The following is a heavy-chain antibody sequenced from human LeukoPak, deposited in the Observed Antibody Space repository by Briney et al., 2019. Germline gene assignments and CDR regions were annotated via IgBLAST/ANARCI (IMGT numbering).Heavy chain of an antibody. CDR2: IGGSGGGT. D-gene: IGHD4-17*01. Sequence: GGSLRLSCAASGFTFSNYAMSWVRQAPGKGLEWVSDIGGSGGGTYYADSVKGRFTISRDSFKNTLHLQMNSLTPEDTALYYCAKDLYGSNAMDVWGKGTTVTVSS. J-gene: IGHJ6*04. CDR3: AKDLYGSNAMDV. CDR1: GFTFSNYA. V-gene: IGHV3-23*01.